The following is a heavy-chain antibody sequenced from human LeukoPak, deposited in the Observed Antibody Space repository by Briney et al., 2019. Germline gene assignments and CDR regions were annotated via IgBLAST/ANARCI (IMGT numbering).Heavy chain of an antibody. V-gene: IGHV3-21*01. CDR2: ISSSSSYI. CDR1: GFTFSSYS. J-gene: IGHJ4*02. D-gene: IGHD2-8*01. Sequence: GGSLRLSCAASGFTFSSYSMNWVRQAPGKGLEWVSSISSSSSYIYYADSVKGRFTSSRGNAKTSLDLQMNSLRAEDTAVSYCARDDTRVLMVYAKYYFDYWGQGTLVTVSS. CDR3: ARDDTRVLMVYAKYYFDY.